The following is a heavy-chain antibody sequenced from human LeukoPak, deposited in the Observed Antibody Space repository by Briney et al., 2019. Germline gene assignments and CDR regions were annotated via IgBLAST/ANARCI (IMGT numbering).Heavy chain of an antibody. V-gene: IGHV3-53*01. CDR3: ARYYSHTSAWSEGGLDQ. CDR1: GFTVSSNY. D-gene: IGHD6-19*01. CDR2: IYSGGST. Sequence: GGSLRLSCAASGFTVSSNYMSWVRQAPGKGLEWVSVIYSGGSTYYAGSVKGRFTISRDNSRNALYLQMNSLRAEDTAVYYCARYYSHTSAWSEGGLDQWGQGTLVTVSS. J-gene: IGHJ4*02.